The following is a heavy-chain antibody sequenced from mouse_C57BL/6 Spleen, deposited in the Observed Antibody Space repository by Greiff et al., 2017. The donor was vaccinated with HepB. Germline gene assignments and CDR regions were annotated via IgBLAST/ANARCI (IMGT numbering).Heavy chain of an antibody. CDR2: IDPETGGT. J-gene: IGHJ2*01. V-gene: IGHV1-15*01. CDR3: TRDYDYDGRDY. Sequence: QVQLQQSGAELVRPGASVTLSCKASGYTFTDYEMHWVKQTPVHGLEWIGAIDPETGGTAYNQKFKGKAILTADKSSSTAYMELRSLTSEDSAVYYCTRDYDYDGRDYWGQGTTLTVSS. D-gene: IGHD2-4*01. CDR1: GYTFTDYE.